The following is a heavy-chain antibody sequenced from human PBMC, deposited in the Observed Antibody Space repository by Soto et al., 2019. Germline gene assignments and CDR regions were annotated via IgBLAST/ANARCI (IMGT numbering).Heavy chain of an antibody. V-gene: IGHV4-31*03. Sequence: PSETLSLTCTVSGGSISSGGYYWSWIRQHPGKGLEWIGYIYYSGSTYYNPSLKSRVTISVDTSKNQFSLKLSSVTAADTAVYYCARVVVVSTSYNWFDPWGQGTLVTVSS. J-gene: IGHJ5*02. CDR1: GGSISSGGYY. D-gene: IGHD2-15*01. CDR3: ARVVVVSTSYNWFDP. CDR2: IYYSGST.